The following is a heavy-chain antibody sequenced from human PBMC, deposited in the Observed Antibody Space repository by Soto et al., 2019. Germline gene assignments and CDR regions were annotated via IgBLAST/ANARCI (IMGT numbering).Heavy chain of an antibody. J-gene: IGHJ4*02. CDR3: ARAYPRAYSSSPGMDY. CDR1: GGTFSSYT. D-gene: IGHD6-6*01. V-gene: IGHV1-69*02. Sequence: SVKVSCKASGGTFSSYTISWVRQAPGQGLEWMGRIIPILGIANYAQKFQGRVTITADKSTSTAYMELSSLRSEDTAVYYCARAYPRAYSSSPGMDYWGQGTLVTVSS. CDR2: IIPILGIA.